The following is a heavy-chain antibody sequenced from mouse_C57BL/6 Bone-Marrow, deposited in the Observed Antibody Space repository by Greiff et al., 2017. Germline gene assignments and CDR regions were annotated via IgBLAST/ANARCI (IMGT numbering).Heavy chain of an antibody. J-gene: IGHJ4*01. CDR2: IRNKANGYTT. CDR3: ARCLRYYSMDY. D-gene: IGHD1-1*01. V-gene: IGHV7-3*01. CDR1: GFTFTDYY. Sequence: EVKLVESGGGLVQPGGSLSLSCAASGFTFTDYYMSWVRQPPGKALEWLGFIRNKANGYTTEYSASVKGRFTISRDNSQSILYLQMNALRAEDSATYYCARCLRYYSMDYWGQGTSVTVSS.